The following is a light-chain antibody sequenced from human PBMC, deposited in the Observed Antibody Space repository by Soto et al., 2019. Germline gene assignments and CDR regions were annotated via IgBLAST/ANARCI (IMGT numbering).Light chain of an antibody. CDR1: QSISSW. J-gene: IGKJ1*01. V-gene: IGKV1-5*01. CDR2: DAS. Sequence: DIQMTQSPSTLSASVGDRLTITCRASQSISSWLAWYQQKPGKAPKLLIYDASSLESGVPSRFSGSGSGTEFTLTISSLQPDDFATYYCKQYNSYSWTFGQGTKVEIK. CDR3: KQYNSYSWT.